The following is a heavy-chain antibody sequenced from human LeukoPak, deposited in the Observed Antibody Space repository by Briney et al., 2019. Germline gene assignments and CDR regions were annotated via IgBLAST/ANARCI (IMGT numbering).Heavy chain of an antibody. CDR2: IYTSGST. V-gene: IGHV4-61*02. CDR3: ASGDDYGDYVGV. D-gene: IGHD4-17*01. Sequence: SETLSLTCTVSGGSISSGTYYWSWIRQPAGKGLEWIGRIYTSGSTNYNPSLRSRVTISVDTSKNQFSLKLSSVTAADTAVYYCASGDDYGDYVGVWGQGTLVTVSS. CDR1: GGSISSGTYY. J-gene: IGHJ4*02.